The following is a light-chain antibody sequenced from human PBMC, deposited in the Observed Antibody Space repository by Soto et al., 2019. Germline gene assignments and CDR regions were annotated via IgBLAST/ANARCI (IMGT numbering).Light chain of an antibody. V-gene: IGLV2-23*01. Sequence: QSALTQPASVSGSPGQSITISCTGTSSGVGSYNLVSWYQQHPGQAPKLMIYEGSKRPSGVSNRFSGSKSANTASLTISGLQAEDEADYYCCSYAGSNTYVFGTGTKVTV. CDR1: SSGVGSYNL. J-gene: IGLJ1*01. CDR2: EGS. CDR3: CSYAGSNTYV.